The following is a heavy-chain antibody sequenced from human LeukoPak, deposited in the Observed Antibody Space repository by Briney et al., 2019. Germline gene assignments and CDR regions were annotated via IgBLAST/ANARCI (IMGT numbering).Heavy chain of an antibody. CDR1: GGSISSGGYY. Sequence: SQTLSLTCTVSGGSISSGGYYWSWIRQHPGDGLEWIGYIYYSGSTYYNPSLKSRVTISIDTSKNQFSLKLSSVTAADTAVYYCARAGGFFSPFGYWGQGTQVTVSS. V-gene: IGHV4-31*03. CDR3: ARAGGFFSPFGY. D-gene: IGHD3-16*01. CDR2: IYYSGST. J-gene: IGHJ4*02.